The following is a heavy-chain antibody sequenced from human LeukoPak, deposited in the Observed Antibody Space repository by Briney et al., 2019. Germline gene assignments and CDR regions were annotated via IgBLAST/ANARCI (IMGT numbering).Heavy chain of an antibody. J-gene: IGHJ6*03. CDR2: MNPKSGNR. CDR3: ARVSWDSSSSWMRYYYYYMDV. D-gene: IGHD6-13*01. CDR1: GYTFSSHD. V-gene: IGHV1-8*01. Sequence: ASVKVSCKASGYTFSSHDINWVRLAAGQGLEWIGWMNPKSGNRGYEQKFQGRVTMTMSTSISIAYMELTSLRSDDTAVYYCARVSWDSSSSWMRYYYYYMDVWGKGTTVTISS.